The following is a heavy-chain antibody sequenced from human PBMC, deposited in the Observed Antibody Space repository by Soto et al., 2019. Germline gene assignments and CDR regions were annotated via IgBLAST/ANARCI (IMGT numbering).Heavy chain of an antibody. J-gene: IGHJ5*02. CDR2: IYWDDEK. V-gene: IGHV2-5*02. CDR1: GFSLSISGVG. CDR3: AVVPIGANWFDP. D-gene: IGHD2-15*01. Sequence: QITLKESGPMLVKPTQTLTLTCSFSGFSLSISGVGVGWVRQPPGKALECLAIIYWDDEKRYSPSLESRLTITKDTSKNQVVLTMTDMDPVDTATYYCAVVPIGANWFDPWGQGTLVTVSS.